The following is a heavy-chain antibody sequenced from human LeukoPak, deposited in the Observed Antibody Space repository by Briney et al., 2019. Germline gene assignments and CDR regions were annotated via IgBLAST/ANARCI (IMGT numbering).Heavy chain of an antibody. CDR3: ARVGYGDYVLYYYYMDV. V-gene: IGHV4-38-2*01. J-gene: IGHJ6*03. CDR1: DYSISSGYY. D-gene: IGHD4-17*01. CDR2: IYHSGST. Sequence: SETLSLTCAVADYSISSGYYWGWIRQPPGKGLEWIGSIYHSGSTYYNSSLESRVTISVDTSKNQFSLKLSSVTAADTAVYYCARVGYGDYVLYYYYMDVWGKGTTVTVSS.